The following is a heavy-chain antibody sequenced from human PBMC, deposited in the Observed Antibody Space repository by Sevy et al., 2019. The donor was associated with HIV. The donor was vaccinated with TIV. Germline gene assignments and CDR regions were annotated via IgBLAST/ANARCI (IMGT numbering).Heavy chain of an antibody. Sequence: GGSLRLSCAASGFTFSSYAMHWVRQAPGKGLEWVAVISYDGSNKYYADSVKGRFTISRDNSKNTLYLQMNSLRAEDTAEDYCACVSAPGITIFGVVITEGPFDYWGQGTLVTVSS. V-gene: IGHV3-30-3*01. D-gene: IGHD3-3*01. CDR1: GFTFSSYA. CDR3: ACVSAPGITIFGVVITEGPFDY. J-gene: IGHJ4*02. CDR2: ISYDGSNK.